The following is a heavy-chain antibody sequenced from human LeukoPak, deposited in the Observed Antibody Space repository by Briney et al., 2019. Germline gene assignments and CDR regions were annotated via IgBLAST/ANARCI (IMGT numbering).Heavy chain of an antibody. CDR3: ARGPLLTHRRYFDF. V-gene: IGHV4-34*01. Sequence: SETLSLTCAVYGGSFSGYYWTWIRQSPEKGLEWIGEINHSGSTSYNPSLKSQVTISVGTSKNQFSLKLTSVTAADTAVYYCARGPLLTHRRYFDFWGQGTLVTVSS. D-gene: IGHD3-9*01. J-gene: IGHJ4*02. CDR1: GGSFSGYY. CDR2: INHSGST.